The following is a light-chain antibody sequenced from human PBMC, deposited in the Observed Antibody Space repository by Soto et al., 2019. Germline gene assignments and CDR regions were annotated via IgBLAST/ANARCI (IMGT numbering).Light chain of an antibody. J-gene: IGKJ1*01. V-gene: IGKV3-20*01. CDR1: QSVSSSY. CDR2: GAS. CDR3: QQYGSSPPT. Sequence: MTHSPATLSVSAGVGDTLSCRASQSVSSSYLAWYQQKPGQAPRLLIYGASSRATGIPDRFSGSGSGTDFTLTISRLEPEDFAVYYCQQYGSSPPTFGQRTIVDI.